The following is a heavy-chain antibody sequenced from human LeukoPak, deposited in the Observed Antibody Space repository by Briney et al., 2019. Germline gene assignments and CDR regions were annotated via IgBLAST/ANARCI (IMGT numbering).Heavy chain of an antibody. CDR3: ARDRRAAAAVYGMDVAVYGMDV. CDR1: GFTFSSYS. CDR2: ISSSSSYI. V-gene: IGHV3-21*01. J-gene: IGHJ6*02. Sequence: GGSLRLSCAASGFTFSSYSMNWVRQAPGKGLEWVSSISSSSSYIYCADSVKGRFTISRDNAKNSLYLQMNSLRDEDTAVYYCARDRRAAAAVYGMDVAVYGMDVWGQGTTVTVSS. D-gene: IGHD6-13*01.